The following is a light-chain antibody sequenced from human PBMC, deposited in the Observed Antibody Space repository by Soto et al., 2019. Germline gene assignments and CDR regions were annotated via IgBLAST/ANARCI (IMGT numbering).Light chain of an antibody. J-gene: IGKJ1*01. CDR1: QNINSH. V-gene: IGKV1-5*03. CDR2: TAS. CDR3: QQYDLYST. Sequence: DIQMTQSPSTLSASVGHRVTITCRASQNINSHLAWYQQKPGKAPILLIYTASNLESGVPSRFSGSGSGTEFTLTSSNLQPEDFATFYCQQYDLYSTFGQGTKVEIK.